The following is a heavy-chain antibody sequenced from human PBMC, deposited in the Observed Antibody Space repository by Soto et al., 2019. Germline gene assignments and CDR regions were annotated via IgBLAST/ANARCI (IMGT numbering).Heavy chain of an antibody. CDR3: ARVRITSYYFDY. J-gene: IGHJ4*02. Sequence: GASVTVSCKASGGTFSSYAISWVRQAPGQGLEWMGGIIPIFGTANYAQKFQGRVTITADESTSAAYMELSSLRSEDTAVYYCARVRITSYYFDYWGQGTLVTVSS. V-gene: IGHV1-69*13. CDR2: IIPIFGTA. D-gene: IGHD3-10*01. CDR1: GGTFSSYA.